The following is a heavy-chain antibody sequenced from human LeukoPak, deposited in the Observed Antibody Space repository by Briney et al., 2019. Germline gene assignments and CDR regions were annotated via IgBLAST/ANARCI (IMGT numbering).Heavy chain of an antibody. Sequence: PGGSLRLSCAASGFTFSSYSMNWVRQAPGKGLEWVSSISSSSSYIYYADSGKCRFTRDKANAKNSLYLQMNSLRAEDTALYYCARGGVNSCTDYWGQGTLVTVSS. V-gene: IGHV3-21*01. CDR2: ISSSSSYI. CDR3: ARGGVNSCTDY. J-gene: IGHJ4*02. CDR1: GFTFSSYS. D-gene: IGHD2-15*01.